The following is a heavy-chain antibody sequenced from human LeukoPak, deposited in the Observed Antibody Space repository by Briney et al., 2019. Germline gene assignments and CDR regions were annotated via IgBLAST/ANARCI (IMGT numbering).Heavy chain of an antibody. V-gene: IGHV3-30*02. CDR1: GFTFSSYG. J-gene: IGHJ3*02. CDR2: IRYDGSNK. Sequence: GGSLRLSCAASGFTFSSYGVHWVRQAPGKGLEWVVFIRYDGSNKYYADSVKGRFTISRDNSKNTLYLQMNSLRAEDTAVYYCAKDHYDAFDIWGQGTMVTVSS. CDR3: AKDHYDAFDI.